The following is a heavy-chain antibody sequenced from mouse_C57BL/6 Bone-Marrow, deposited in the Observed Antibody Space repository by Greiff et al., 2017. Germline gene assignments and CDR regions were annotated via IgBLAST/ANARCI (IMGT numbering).Heavy chain of an antibody. Sequence: QVQLKQSGAELVRPGASVKLSCKASGYTFTDYYINWVKQRPGQGLEWIARIYPGSGNTYYNEKFKGKATLTAEKSSSTAYMQLSSLTSEDSAVYFCARSGYGNFHYWGQGTTLTVSS. D-gene: IGHD2-1*01. J-gene: IGHJ2*01. V-gene: IGHV1-76*01. CDR1: GYTFTDYY. CDR2: IYPGSGNT. CDR3: ARSGYGNFHY.